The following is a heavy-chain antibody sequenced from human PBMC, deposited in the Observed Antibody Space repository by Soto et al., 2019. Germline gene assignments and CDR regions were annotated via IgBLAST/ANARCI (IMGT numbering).Heavy chain of an antibody. CDR2: TYYRSKWYS. Sequence: SQTLSLTCAISGDSVSSKNAAWNWIRQSPSRGLEWLGRTYYRSKWYSDHEISMRSRTTITPDTSKNQFSLQVNSVTAEDTVVYYCTRGFLRSGMDVWGQGTTVTVSS. CDR3: TRGFLRSGMDV. D-gene: IGHD3-3*01. V-gene: IGHV6-1*01. J-gene: IGHJ6*02. CDR1: GDSVSSKNAA.